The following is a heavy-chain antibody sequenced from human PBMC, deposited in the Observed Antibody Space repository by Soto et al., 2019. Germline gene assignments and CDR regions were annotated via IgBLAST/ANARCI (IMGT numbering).Heavy chain of an antibody. V-gene: IGHV4-34*01. J-gene: IGHJ2*01. D-gene: IGHD2-2*01. CDR2: INHSGST. CDR3: AREPILEYCSSTSCYLDY. Sequence: QVQLQQWGAGLLKPSETLSLTCAVYGGSFSGYYWSWIRQPPGKGLEWIGEINHSGSTNYNPSLKSRVTISVDTSKNQFSLKLSSVTAADTAVYYCAREPILEYCSSTSCYLDYWGRGTLVTVSS. CDR1: GGSFSGYY.